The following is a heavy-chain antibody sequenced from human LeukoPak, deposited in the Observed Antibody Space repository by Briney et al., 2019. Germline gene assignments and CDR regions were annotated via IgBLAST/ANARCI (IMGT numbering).Heavy chain of an antibody. Sequence: PGGSLRLSCAASGFTFSSYWMSWVRQAPGKGLEWVSVIYTDGNTYYASSVKGRFTISRDNSKNTLYLQMNSLRAEDTAVYYCARDGYKEWGQGTLVTVSS. J-gene: IGHJ4*02. CDR2: IYTDGNT. D-gene: IGHD5-24*01. CDR1: GFTFSSYW. CDR3: ARDGYKE. V-gene: IGHV3-53*01.